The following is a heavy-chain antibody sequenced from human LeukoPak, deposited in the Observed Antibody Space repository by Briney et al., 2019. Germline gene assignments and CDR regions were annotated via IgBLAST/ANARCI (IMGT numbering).Heavy chain of an antibody. V-gene: IGHV4-34*01. D-gene: IGHD1-26*01. Sequence: SETLSLTCAVYGGSFSGYYWSWIRQPPGKGLEWIGEINHSGSTNYNPSLKSRVTISVDTSKNQFSLKLSSVTAADTAVYYCARRWELGYYYYGMDVWGQGTTVTVSS. J-gene: IGHJ6*02. CDR3: ARRWELGYYYYGMDV. CDR2: INHSGST. CDR1: GGSFSGYY.